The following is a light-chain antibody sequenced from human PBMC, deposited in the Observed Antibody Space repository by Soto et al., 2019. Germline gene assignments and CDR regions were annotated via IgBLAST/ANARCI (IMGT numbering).Light chain of an antibody. J-gene: IGKJ2*01. CDR3: LQDYNYPFT. CDR2: GAS. CDR1: QSISSY. V-gene: IGKV1-6*01. Sequence: IQMTQSPSSLSASVGDRVTITCRASQSISSYLNWYQQKPGKAPQILIYGASTLQTGVASRFSGSGSATDFTLTISSLQPEDSAAYYCLQDYNYPFTFGQGTKV.